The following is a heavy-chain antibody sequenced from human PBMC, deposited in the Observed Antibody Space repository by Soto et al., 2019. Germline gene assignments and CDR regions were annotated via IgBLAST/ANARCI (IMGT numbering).Heavy chain of an antibody. D-gene: IGHD2-15*01. CDR2: IYPGDSDT. V-gene: IGHV5-51*01. Sequence: PGESLKISCKGSGYSFTSYWRGWVRQMPGKGLEWMGIIYPGDSDTRYSPSFQGQVTIPADKSISTAYLQWSSLKASDTAMYYCARLPGYCSGGSCLGYYYYYMDVWGKGTTVTVSS. CDR3: ARLPGYCSGGSCLGYYYYYMDV. J-gene: IGHJ6*03. CDR1: GYSFTSYW.